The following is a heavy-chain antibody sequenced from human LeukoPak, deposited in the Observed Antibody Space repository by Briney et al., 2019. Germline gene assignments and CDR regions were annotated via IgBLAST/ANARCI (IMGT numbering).Heavy chain of an antibody. CDR3: AREGDLVVAPQDYYGMDV. J-gene: IGHJ6*02. D-gene: IGHD2-15*01. CDR1: GYTFTSYG. CDR2: ISAYNGNT. V-gene: IGHV1-18*01. Sequence: ASVKVSCKASGYTFTSYGISWVRQAPGQGLEWMGWISAYNGNTNYAQKLQGRVTMTTDTSTSTAYMELRSLRSDDTAVYYCAREGDLVVAPQDYYGMDVWGQGTTVTVSS.